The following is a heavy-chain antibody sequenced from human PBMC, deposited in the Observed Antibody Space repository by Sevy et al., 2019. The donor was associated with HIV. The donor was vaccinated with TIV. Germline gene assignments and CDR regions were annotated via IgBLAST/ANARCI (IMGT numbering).Heavy chain of an antibody. CDR1: GGSVTTGY. J-gene: IGHJ5*02. Sequence: SETLSLTCTVSGGSVTTGYWSWIRQPPGKGPEWIGYVYDIGRTAYSPSLKSRVTISLDTTKNQFSLQLNSITAADTAVYYCARVSYYGSGSFSPWFGPWGQGTLVTVSS. CDR2: VYDIGRT. CDR3: ARVSYYGSGSFSPWFGP. D-gene: IGHD3-10*01. V-gene: IGHV4-59*02.